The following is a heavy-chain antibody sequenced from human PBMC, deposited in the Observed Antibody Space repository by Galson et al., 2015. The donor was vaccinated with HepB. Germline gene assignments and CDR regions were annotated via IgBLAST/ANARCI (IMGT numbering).Heavy chain of an antibody. CDR1: GGTFSSYA. CDR3: ASPSDYYDSSGYRPDDYYYYYMDV. V-gene: IGHV1-69*13. D-gene: IGHD3-22*01. CDR2: IIPIFGTA. J-gene: IGHJ6*03. Sequence: SVKVSCKASGGTFSSYAISWVRQAPGQGLEWMGGIIPIFGTANYAQKFQGRVTITADESTSTAYMELSSLRSEDTAVYYCASPSDYYDSSGYRPDDYYYYYMDVWGKGTTVTVSS.